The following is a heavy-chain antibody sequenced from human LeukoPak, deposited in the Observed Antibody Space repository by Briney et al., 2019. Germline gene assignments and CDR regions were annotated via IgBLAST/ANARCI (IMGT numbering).Heavy chain of an antibody. CDR2: MNPNSGNT. V-gene: IGHV1-8*01. CDR3: ARGAKRLARLGGFDP. Sequence: GASVKVSCKASGYTFTSYDINWVRQATGQGLEWIGWMNPNSGNTGYAQKFQGRVTMTRNTSISTAYMELSSLRSEDTAVYYCARGAKRLARLGGFDPWGQGTLVTVSS. D-gene: IGHD4-11*01. J-gene: IGHJ5*02. CDR1: GYTFTSYD.